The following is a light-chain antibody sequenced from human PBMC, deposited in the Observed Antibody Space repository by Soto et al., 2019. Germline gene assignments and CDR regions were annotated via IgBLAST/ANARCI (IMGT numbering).Light chain of an antibody. CDR1: QSVSNNY. CDR2: GVS. Sequence: EIVLTQSPGTLSLSPGERATLSCRASQSVSNNYLAWFQQKPGQAPRVLIYGVSSRATGIPDRFSGSGSGTDFTLTISRLEPEDFAVYYCQQRSNWPPLTFGGGTKVEIK. J-gene: IGKJ4*01. CDR3: QQRSNWPPLT. V-gene: IGKV3D-20*02.